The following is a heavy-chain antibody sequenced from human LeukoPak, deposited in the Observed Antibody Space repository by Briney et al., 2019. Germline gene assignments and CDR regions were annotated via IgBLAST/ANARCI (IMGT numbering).Heavy chain of an antibody. CDR3: ARVVHDYGDLHFDY. V-gene: IGHV3-66*01. CDR2: IYSGGSR. CDR1: GFTVSSTY. D-gene: IGHD4-17*01. J-gene: IGHJ4*02. Sequence: GGSLRLSCAASGFTVSSTYMSWVRQAPGKGLEWVSVIYSGGSRYYADSVKGRFTISRDNPKNTLYLQMNSLRAEDTAVYYCARVVHDYGDLHFDYWGQGTLVTVPS.